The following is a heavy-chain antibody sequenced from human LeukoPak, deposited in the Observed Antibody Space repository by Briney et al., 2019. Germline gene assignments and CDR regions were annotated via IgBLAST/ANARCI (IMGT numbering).Heavy chain of an antibody. Sequence: GGSLRLSCAGSGFTFSSYSMNWVRQAPGKGLEWVSSISSSSSYIHYADSLKGRFTISRDNAKNSLSLQMDNLRAEDTAVYYCARAPRVVSDRYFDLWGRGTLVTVSS. J-gene: IGHJ2*01. D-gene: IGHD4-23*01. CDR1: GFTFSSYS. CDR3: ARAPRVVSDRYFDL. CDR2: ISSSSSYI. V-gene: IGHV3-21*06.